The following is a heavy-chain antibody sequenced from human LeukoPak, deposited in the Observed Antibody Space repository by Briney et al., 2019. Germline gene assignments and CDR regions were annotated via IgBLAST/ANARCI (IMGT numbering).Heavy chain of an antibody. Sequence: ASVKVSCKASGYTFTRYGISWVRQAPGQGLEWMGWISGNNGNVKYAQKIQDRVTITTDTSTNIAYMEMRRLRSADTAVYYCARDCSGGSCYDGVDYWGQGTLVTVSS. V-gene: IGHV1-18*01. J-gene: IGHJ4*02. CDR3: ARDCSGGSCYDGVDY. D-gene: IGHD2-15*01. CDR2: ISGNNGNV. CDR1: GYTFTRYG.